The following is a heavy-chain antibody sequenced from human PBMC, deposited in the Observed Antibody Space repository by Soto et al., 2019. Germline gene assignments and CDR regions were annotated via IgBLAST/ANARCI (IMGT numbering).Heavy chain of an antibody. D-gene: IGHD3-10*02. CDR1: GFIFSNNG. V-gene: IGHV3-30*05. Sequence: QVQLVESGGGVVQPGRSLRLSCEGSGFIFSNNGMHWVRQAPGKGLEWVAVMTDDGSTKFLADSVKGRFTISRDNSKSTLFLHMSSRRAEATAMYYCAIVRVADSPLDHWGQGTLVTVSS. CDR3: AIVRVADSPLDH. J-gene: IGHJ4*02. CDR2: MTDDGSTK.